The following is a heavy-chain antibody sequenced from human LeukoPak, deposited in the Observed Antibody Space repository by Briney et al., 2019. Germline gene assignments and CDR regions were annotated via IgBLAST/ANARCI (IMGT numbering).Heavy chain of an antibody. CDR2: ISSNGGST. CDR1: GFTFSSYA. V-gene: IGHV3-64D*06. CDR3: VKDGYCSGGSCYSQLDY. J-gene: IGHJ4*02. Sequence: GGSLRLSCSASGFTFSSYAMHWVRQAPGKGLEYVSAISSNGGSTYYADSVKGRFTISRDNSKNTLYLQMSSLRAEDTAVYYCVKDGYCSGGSCYSQLDYWGQGTLVTVSS. D-gene: IGHD2-15*01.